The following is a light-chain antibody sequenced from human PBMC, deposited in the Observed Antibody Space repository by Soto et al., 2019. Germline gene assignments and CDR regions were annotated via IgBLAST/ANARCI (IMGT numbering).Light chain of an antibody. CDR1: SSDVGAYKY. V-gene: IGLV2-14*03. Sequence: LTQPASVSGSPGQSVTISCTGTSSDVGAYKYVSWYQKHPGKAPKLMIYGVSNRPSGVSNRFSGSKSGNTAFLTISVLQPEDEADYYCSSFTGPTTLDVFGTGTKVTVL. J-gene: IGLJ1*01. CDR2: GVS. CDR3: SSFTGPTTLDV.